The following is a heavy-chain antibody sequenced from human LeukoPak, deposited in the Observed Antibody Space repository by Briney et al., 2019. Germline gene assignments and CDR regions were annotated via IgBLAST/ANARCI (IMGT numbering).Heavy chain of an antibody. V-gene: IGHV4-39*01. Sequence: SETLSLTCTVSGGSISSSSHYWGWIRQPPGKGMEWIGSIYYSGSTYYNPSLKSRVTISVDTSKNQFSLNLSSVTAADTAVYYCAREQAYYYYYYLDVWGKGTTVTISS. J-gene: IGHJ6*03. CDR1: GGSISSSSHY. CDR3: AREQAYYYYYYLDV. CDR2: IYYSGST. D-gene: IGHD1-26*01.